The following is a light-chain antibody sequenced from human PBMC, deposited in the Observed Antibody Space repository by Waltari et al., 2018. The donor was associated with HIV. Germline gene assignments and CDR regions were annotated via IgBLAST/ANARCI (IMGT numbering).Light chain of an antibody. V-gene: IGLV3-21*01. CDR2: YDD. CDR1: NIGEQS. CDR3: QAWDSTSDHSV. Sequence: SYVLTQPPSVSAAPGRTATIPCGGNNIGEQSAHWYQQKPGQAPVLVINYDDARPSGIPERFSGSNSGNTATLTISRVESGDEADYYCQAWDSTSDHSVFGTGTKFTVL. J-gene: IGLJ1*01.